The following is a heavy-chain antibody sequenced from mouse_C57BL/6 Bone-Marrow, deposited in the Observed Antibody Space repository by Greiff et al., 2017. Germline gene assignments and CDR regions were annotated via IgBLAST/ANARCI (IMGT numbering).Heavy chain of an antibody. CDR3: ARRDSNYGDAMDY. Sequence: QVQLQQSGAELVRPGTSVKVSCKASGYAFTNYLIEWVKQRPGQGLEWIGVINPGSGGTNYNEKLKGKATLTADKSSSTAYMQLSSLTSEDSAVYFCARRDSNYGDAMDYWGQGTSVTVSS. V-gene: IGHV1-54*01. J-gene: IGHJ4*01. CDR2: INPGSGGT. D-gene: IGHD2-5*01. CDR1: GYAFTNYL.